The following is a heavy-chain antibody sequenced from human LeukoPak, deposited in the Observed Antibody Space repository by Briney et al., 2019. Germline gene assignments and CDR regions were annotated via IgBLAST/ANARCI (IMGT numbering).Heavy chain of an antibody. V-gene: IGHV3-23*01. J-gene: IGHJ6*02. D-gene: IGHD3-10*01. CDR3: AKVSGRILIWPQPFGDGMDV. CDR2: ISGSGGST. CDR1: GFTVSSNY. Sequence: GGSLRLSCAASGFTVSSNYMSWVRQAPGKGLEWVSAISGSGGSTYYADSVKGRFTISRDNSKNTLYLQMNSLRVEDTAVYYCAKVSGRILIWPQPFGDGMDVRARGPRSPSP.